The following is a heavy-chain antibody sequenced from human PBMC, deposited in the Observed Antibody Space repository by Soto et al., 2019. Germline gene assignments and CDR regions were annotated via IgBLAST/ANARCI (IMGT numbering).Heavy chain of an antibody. V-gene: IGHV4-59*01. Sequence: VQLQESGPGLMKPSETLSLTCTVSGGSIDYYYWTWIRQPPGKRLERIGSIFYNGNTNYNPSLKSRVTISVDTSNNQFSLKQSSVTAADTALYYCARGTSGYYFGWGQGALVTVSS. CDR2: IFYNGNT. J-gene: IGHJ4*02. CDR3: ARGTSGYYFG. D-gene: IGHD3-22*01. CDR1: GGSIDYYY.